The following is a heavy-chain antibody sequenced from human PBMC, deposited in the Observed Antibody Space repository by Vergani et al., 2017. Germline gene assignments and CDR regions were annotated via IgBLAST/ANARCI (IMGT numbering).Heavy chain of an antibody. V-gene: IGHV3-48*01. J-gene: IGHJ3*02. CDR3: ARHDSSSSLDDAFDI. Sequence: EVQLVESGGGLVQPGGSLRLSCAASGFTFSSYSMNWVRQAPGKGLEWVSYISSSSSTIYYADSVKGRFTISRDNAKNSLYLQMNSLRAEDTAVYYCARHDSSSSLDDAFDIWGQGTMVTVSS. CDR2: ISSSSSTI. D-gene: IGHD6-6*01. CDR1: GFTFSSYS.